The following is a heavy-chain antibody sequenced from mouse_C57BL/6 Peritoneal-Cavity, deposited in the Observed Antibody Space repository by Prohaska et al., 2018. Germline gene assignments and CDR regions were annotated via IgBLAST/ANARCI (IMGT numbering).Heavy chain of an antibody. CDR1: CIDFSRYW. D-gene: IGHD2-3*01. CDR3: ARRDGYYWYFDV. J-gene: IGHJ1*03. Sequence: EVKLLQSGGVLVQPGGSLKLSCVASCIDFSRYWLSWFRRGPGKGLEWFVEINPDSSTINYAPSLKDKFIISRDNAKNTLYLQMSKVRAEDTAIYYCARRDGYYWYFDVWGTGTTVTVSS. V-gene: IGHV4-1*01. CDR2: INPDSSTI.